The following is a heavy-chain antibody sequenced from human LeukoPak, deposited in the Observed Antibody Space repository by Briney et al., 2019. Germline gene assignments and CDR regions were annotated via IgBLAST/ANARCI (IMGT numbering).Heavy chain of an antibody. J-gene: IGHJ5*01. Sequence: GGSLRLSCPASGFTFNAYSMTWVRQAPGKGLECIASVTGSGNSRVFADSVKGRFSISRDNAKNSLDLQLNNLSAEDTATYYCARVRYDSGWFDYWGQGTLVTVSS. CDR2: VTGSGNSR. CDR3: ARVRYDSGWFDY. CDR1: GFTFNAYS. V-gene: IGHV3-48*04. D-gene: IGHD6-19*01.